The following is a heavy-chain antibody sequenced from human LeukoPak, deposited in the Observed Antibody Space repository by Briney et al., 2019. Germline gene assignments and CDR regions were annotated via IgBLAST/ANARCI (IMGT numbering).Heavy chain of an antibody. J-gene: IGHJ3*02. Sequence: GGALRLSCAASGFTFDDYAMHWVRHAPGKGLEGVSGINWNGDSTGYADSVKGRFTISRDNAKNSLYLQRNSLRAEDTALYYCARNTQYQLPRNTFDIWGQGTMVSVSS. V-gene: IGHV3-20*04. CDR1: GFTFDDYA. D-gene: IGHD2-2*01. CDR3: ARNTQYQLPRNTFDI. CDR2: INWNGDST.